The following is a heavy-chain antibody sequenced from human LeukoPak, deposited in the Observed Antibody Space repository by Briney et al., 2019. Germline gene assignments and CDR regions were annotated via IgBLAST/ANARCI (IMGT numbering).Heavy chain of an antibody. CDR3: ARDHSNWNYAPDF. CDR1: GYTFTRYG. V-gene: IGHV1-18*01. CDR2: ISASNGNT. Sequence: GASVKFFCKASGYTFTRYGISWVRQAPGQGLQWLGWISASNGNTNYAQKFRDRVTMSTDTSTGTAYLDVRSVTSDDTAVYYCARDHSNWNYAPDFWGQGTLVIVSS. J-gene: IGHJ4*02. D-gene: IGHD1-7*01.